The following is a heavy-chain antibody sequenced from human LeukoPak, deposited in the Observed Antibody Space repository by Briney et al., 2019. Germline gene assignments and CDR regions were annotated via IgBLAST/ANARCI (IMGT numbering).Heavy chain of an antibody. D-gene: IGHD4/OR15-4a*01. CDR3: AAANGNPLSFDY. CDR1: GDXVSSNSAA. CDR2: TYYRSKWYN. J-gene: IGHJ4*02. Sequence: PSQTLSLTCGISGDXVSSNSAAWNWIRQSPSRGLKWLGRTYYRSKWYNDYAVSVKSRITINPDTSKNQFSLQLNSVTPEDTAVYYCAAANGNPLSFDYWGQGTLVTVSS. V-gene: IGHV6-1*01.